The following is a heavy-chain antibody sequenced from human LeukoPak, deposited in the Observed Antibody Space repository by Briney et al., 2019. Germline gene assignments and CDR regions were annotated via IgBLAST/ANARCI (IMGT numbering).Heavy chain of an antibody. J-gene: IGHJ4*02. CDR1: GGTFSSYA. V-gene: IGHV1-69*06. Sequence: ASVKVSCKASGGTFSSYAISWVRQAPGQGLEWMGGIIPIFGTANYAQKFQGRVTITADKSTSTAYVELSSLRSEDTAVYYCAGRGDILTGYYSWWGQRTLVTVSS. CDR3: AGRGDILTGYYSW. D-gene: IGHD3-9*01. CDR2: IIPIFGTA.